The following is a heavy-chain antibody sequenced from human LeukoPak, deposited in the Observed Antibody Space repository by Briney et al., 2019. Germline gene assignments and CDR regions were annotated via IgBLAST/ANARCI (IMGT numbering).Heavy chain of an antibody. CDR2: ISYSGST. D-gene: IGHD3-3*01. Sequence: NPSETLSLTCTVSGGSISGTSYYWGWFRRPPGKGLELIGSISYSGSTYYNPSLKSRVTVFVDTSKNQFSLKLSSVTAADTAVYYCAGQITIFGVATRYNWFDPWGQGTLVTVSS. CDR3: AGQITIFGVATRYNWFDP. V-gene: IGHV4-39*01. J-gene: IGHJ5*02. CDR1: GGSISGTSYY.